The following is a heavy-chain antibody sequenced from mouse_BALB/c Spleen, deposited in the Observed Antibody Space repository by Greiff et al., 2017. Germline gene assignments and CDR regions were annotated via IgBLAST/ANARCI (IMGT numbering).Heavy chain of an antibody. CDR2: IWSGGST. CDR1: GFSLTSYG. J-gene: IGHJ4*01. D-gene: IGHD2-3*01. Sequence: VQLKASGPGLVQPSQSLSITCTVSGFSLTSYGVHWVRQSPGKGLEWLGVIWSGGSTDYNAAFISRLSISKDNSKSQVFFKMNTLQANDTAIYNCAFDDYYAMDYWGQGTSVTVSA. CDR3: AFDDYYAMDY. V-gene: IGHV2-2*02.